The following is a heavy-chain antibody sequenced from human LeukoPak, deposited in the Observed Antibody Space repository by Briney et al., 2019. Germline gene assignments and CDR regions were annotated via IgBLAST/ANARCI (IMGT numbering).Heavy chain of an antibody. CDR2: ISSSSSYI. J-gene: IGHJ4*02. CDR1: GFTFSSYS. CDR3: ARGAHDFWSGPRFDY. D-gene: IGHD3-3*01. Sequence: PGGSLRLSCAASGFTFSSYSMNWVRQAPGKGLEWVSSISSSSSYIYYADSVKGRFTISRDNAKNSLYLQMNSLRAEDTAVYYCARGAHDFWSGPRFDYWGQGTLVTVSS. V-gene: IGHV3-21*01.